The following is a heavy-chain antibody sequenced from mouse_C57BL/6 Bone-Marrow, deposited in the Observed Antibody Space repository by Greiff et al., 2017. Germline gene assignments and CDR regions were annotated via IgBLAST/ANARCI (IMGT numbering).Heavy chain of an antibody. D-gene: IGHD3-3*01. J-gene: IGHJ2*01. CDR2: IDPSDSYT. CDR1: GYTFTSYW. Sequence: VQLQQPGAELVMPGASVKLSCKASGYTFTSYWMHWVKQRPGQGLEWIGEIDPSDSYTNYNQKFKGKSTLTVDKSSSTAYMQLSSLTSEDSAVXYCARDTRGYFDYWGQGTTLTVSS. CDR3: ARDTRGYFDY. V-gene: IGHV1-69*01.